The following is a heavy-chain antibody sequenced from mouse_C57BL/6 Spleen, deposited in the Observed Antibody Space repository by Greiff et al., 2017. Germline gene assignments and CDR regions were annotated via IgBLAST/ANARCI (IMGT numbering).Heavy chain of an antibody. D-gene: IGHD2-3*01. CDR2: IYPGDGDT. CDR1: GYAFSSSW. Sequence: QVQLKESGPELVKPGASVKISCKASGYAFSSSWMNWVKQRPGKGLEWIGRIYPGDGDTNYNGKFKGKATLTADKSSSTAYMQLSSLTSEDSAVYFCARSGGYYGFAYWGQGTLVTVSA. CDR3: ARSGGYYGFAY. V-gene: IGHV1-82*01. J-gene: IGHJ3*01.